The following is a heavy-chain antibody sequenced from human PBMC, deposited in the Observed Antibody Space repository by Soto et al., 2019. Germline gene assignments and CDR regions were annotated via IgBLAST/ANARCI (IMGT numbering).Heavy chain of an antibody. CDR2: ISSSSSYT. J-gene: IGHJ6*02. CDR3: ARAGSIAARPVYYYGMDV. D-gene: IGHD6-6*01. Sequence: GGSLRLSCAASGFTFSYYYMIWIRQAPGKGLEWVSYISSSSSYTNYADSVKGRFTISRDNAKNSLYLQMNSLRAEDTAVYYCARAGSIAARPVYYYGMDVWGQGTTVTVSS. V-gene: IGHV3-11*06. CDR1: GFTFSYYY.